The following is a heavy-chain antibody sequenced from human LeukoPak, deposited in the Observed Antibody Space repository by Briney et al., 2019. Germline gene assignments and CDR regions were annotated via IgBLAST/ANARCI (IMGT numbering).Heavy chain of an antibody. Sequence: SETLSLTCTVSGGSISPYYWTWIRQSRGKGLEWIGSVYYSGTTKYSPSLNSRLTISVDTSNNQVSLMLKSVTAADTAVYYCARHTYYDTHGFHLGWFDPWGQGSLVSVSS. J-gene: IGHJ5*02. CDR3: ARHTYYDTHGFHLGWFDP. CDR2: VYYSGTT. CDR1: GGSISPYY. D-gene: IGHD3-22*01. V-gene: IGHV4-59*08.